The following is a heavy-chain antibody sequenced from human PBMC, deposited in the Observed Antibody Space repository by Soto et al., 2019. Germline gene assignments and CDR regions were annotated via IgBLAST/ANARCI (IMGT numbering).Heavy chain of an antibody. CDR1: GGSISSYY. D-gene: IGHD6-13*01. Sequence: QVQLQESGPGLVKPSETLSLTCTVSGGSISSYYWSWIRQPPGKGLEWIGHIYYSGSTSYNPSLKSRVTISVDTSKSQFSLKLSSVTAADTAVYYCARHGKRPSSFAGNGCFDYWGQGSLVTVSS. V-gene: IGHV4-59*08. J-gene: IGHJ4*02. CDR2: IYYSGST. CDR3: ARHGKRPSSFAGNGCFDY.